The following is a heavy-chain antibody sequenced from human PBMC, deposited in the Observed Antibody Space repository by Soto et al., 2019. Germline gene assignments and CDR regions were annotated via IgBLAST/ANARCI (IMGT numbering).Heavy chain of an antibody. D-gene: IGHD3-22*01. Sequence: SETLSLTCAVSGGSISSSNWRCWVRHPPGAGQEWIEVIYHSGSTNYNPSVKSRVTISVDKSKNPFSLKLSTVTAADTSVYYCARVRYYYASSGRPTVGHYYYGMDVWGQGTTVTVSS. J-gene: IGHJ6*02. V-gene: IGHV4-4*02. CDR3: ARVRYYYASSGRPTVGHYYYGMDV. CDR2: IYHSGST. CDR1: GGSISSSNW.